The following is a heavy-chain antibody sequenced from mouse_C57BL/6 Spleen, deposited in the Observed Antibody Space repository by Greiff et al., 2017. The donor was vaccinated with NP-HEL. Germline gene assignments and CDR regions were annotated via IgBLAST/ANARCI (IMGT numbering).Heavy chain of an antibody. V-gene: IGHV3-6*01. CDR1: GYSITSGYY. CDR2: ISYDGSN. CDR3: ARDPHYYGSGYFDY. J-gene: IGHJ2*01. D-gene: IGHD1-1*01. Sequence: EVQLQQSGPGLVKPSQSLSLTCSVTGYSITSGYYWNWIRQFPGNKLEWMGYISYDGSNNYNPSLKNRISITRDTSKNQFFLKLNSVTTEDTATYYCARDPHYYGSGYFDYWGQGTTLTVSS.